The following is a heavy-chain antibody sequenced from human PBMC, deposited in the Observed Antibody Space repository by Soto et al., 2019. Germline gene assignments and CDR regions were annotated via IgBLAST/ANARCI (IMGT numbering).Heavy chain of an antibody. CDR2: IYYSGST. V-gene: IGHV4-30-4*01. J-gene: IGHJ5*02. CDR1: CGSISSNDYY. Sequence: PSETLSLTCTVSCGSISSNDYYWSWIRQPPGKGLEWIGYIYYSGSTYYNPSLKSRISISVDTSKNQFSLKLRSVTAADTAVYFCARRSSSWYLVGFDPWGQGTLVTVSS. D-gene: IGHD6-13*01. CDR3: ARRSSSWYLVGFDP.